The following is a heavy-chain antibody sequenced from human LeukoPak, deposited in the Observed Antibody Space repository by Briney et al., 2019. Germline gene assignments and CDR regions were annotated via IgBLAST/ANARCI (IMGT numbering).Heavy chain of an antibody. CDR1: GGSISSYY. J-gene: IGHJ4*02. CDR2: IYTSGST. Sequence: SETLSLTCTVSGGSISSYYWSWIRQPAGKGLEWIGRIYTSGSTNYNPSLKSRVTISVDTSKNQFSLKLSSVTAADTAVYYCARGVSSRGLWFGESYYFDYWGQGTLVTVSS. D-gene: IGHD3-10*01. CDR3: ARGVSSRGLWFGESYYFDY. V-gene: IGHV4-4*07.